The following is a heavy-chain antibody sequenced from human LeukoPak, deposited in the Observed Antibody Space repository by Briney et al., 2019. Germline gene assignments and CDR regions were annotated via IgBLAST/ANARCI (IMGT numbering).Heavy chain of an antibody. CDR1: GYTFTSYG. CDR3: ARIGIFDY. CDR2: ISAYNGNT. Sequence: ASVKVSCKASGYTFTSYGISWVRQAPGQGLEWMGWISAYNGNTNYAQKFQGRVTITADESTSTAYMELSSLRSEDTAVYYCARIGIFDYWGQGTLVTVSS. J-gene: IGHJ4*02. V-gene: IGHV1-18*01.